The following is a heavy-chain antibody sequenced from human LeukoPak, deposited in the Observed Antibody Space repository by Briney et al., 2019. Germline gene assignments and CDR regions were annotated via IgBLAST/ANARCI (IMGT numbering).Heavy chain of an antibody. D-gene: IGHD1-26*01. Sequence: SETLSLTCTVSGGSISSGGYYWSWIRQPPGKGLEWIGYIYHSGSTYYNPSLKSRVTISVDRSKNQFSLKLSSVTAADTAVYYCARDRGSGSYHLDYWGQGTLVTVSS. CDR2: IYHSGST. CDR3: ARDRGSGSYHLDY. J-gene: IGHJ4*02. V-gene: IGHV4-30-2*01. CDR1: GGSISSGGYY.